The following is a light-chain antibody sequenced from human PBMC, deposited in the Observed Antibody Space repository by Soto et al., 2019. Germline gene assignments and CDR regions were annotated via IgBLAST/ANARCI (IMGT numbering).Light chain of an antibody. V-gene: IGLV2-23*01. Sequence: QSALTQPASVSGSPGQSITISCTGTSSDVGNYNLVSWYQQHPGKAPKLMIYEGSKRPSGVSNRFSGSKSGNTASLTISGLQAEVEADYYCCSYAGSSLYVFGTGTKLTVL. J-gene: IGLJ1*01. CDR3: CSYAGSSLYV. CDR1: SSDVGNYNL. CDR2: EGS.